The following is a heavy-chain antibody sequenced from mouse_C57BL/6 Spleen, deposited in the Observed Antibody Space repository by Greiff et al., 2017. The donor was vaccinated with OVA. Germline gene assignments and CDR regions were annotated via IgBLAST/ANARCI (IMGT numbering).Heavy chain of an antibody. Sequence: ESGPGLVKPSQSLSLTCSVTGYSITSGYYWNWIRQFPGNKLEWMGYISYDGSNNYNPSLKNRISITRDTSKNQFFLKLNSVTTEDTATYYCARDRTGTGYFDVWGTGTTVTVSS. CDR1: GYSITSGYY. CDR3: ARDRTGTGYFDV. CDR2: ISYDGSN. V-gene: IGHV3-6*01. J-gene: IGHJ1*03. D-gene: IGHD4-1*01.